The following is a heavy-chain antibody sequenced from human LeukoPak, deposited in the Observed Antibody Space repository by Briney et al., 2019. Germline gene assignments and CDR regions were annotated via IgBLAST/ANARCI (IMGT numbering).Heavy chain of an antibody. Sequence: ASVKVSCKASGYTCTSYGISWVRQAPGQGLEWMGWISGYDGKTNYAQKFQGRVTMTTDTSTNTAYMELRTLRSDDTAVYYCARDFSRARVDCFDPWGQGTLVTVSS. J-gene: IGHJ5*02. V-gene: IGHV1-18*01. D-gene: IGHD2-2*01. CDR2: ISGYDGKT. CDR1: GYTCTSYG. CDR3: ARDFSRARVDCFDP.